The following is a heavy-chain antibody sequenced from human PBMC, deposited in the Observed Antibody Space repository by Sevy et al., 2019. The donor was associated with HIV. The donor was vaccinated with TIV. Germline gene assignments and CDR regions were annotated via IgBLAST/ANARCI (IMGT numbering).Heavy chain of an antibody. CDR3: ARDLPRYCGHYDAFDI. Sequence: GGSLRLSCAASGFTFSSYSMNWVRQAPGKGLEWVSYISSSSSTIYYADSVKGRFTISRDNAKNSLYLQMNSLRAEDTAVYYCARDLPRYCGHYDAFDIWGQGTMVTVSS. D-gene: IGHD3-22*01. CDR1: GFTFSSYS. CDR2: ISSSSSTI. V-gene: IGHV3-48*01. J-gene: IGHJ3*02.